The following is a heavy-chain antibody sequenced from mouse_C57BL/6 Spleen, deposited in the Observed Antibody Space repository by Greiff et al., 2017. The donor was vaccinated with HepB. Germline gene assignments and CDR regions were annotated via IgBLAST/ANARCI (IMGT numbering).Heavy chain of an antibody. V-gene: IGHV1-39*01. CDR1: GYSFTDYN. CDR3: ARRKDYDYDGAYFDY. CDR2: INPNYGTT. Sequence: VQLQQSGPELVKPGASVKISCKASGYSFTDYNMNWVKQSNGKSLEWIGVINPNYGTTSSNQKFKGKATLTVDQSSSTAYMQLNSLTSEDSAVYDCARRKDYDYDGAYFDYWGQGTTLTVSS. D-gene: IGHD2-4*01. J-gene: IGHJ2*01.